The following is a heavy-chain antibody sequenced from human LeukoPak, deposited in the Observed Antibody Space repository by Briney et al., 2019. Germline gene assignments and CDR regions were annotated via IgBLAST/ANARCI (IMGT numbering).Heavy chain of an antibody. Sequence: GASVKVSCKASGGTFSSYAISWVRLAPGQGLEWMGRIIPILGIANYAQKFQGRVTITADKSTSTAYMELSSLRSEDTAVYYCARQRVAGFNWFDPWGQGTLVTVSS. CDR2: IIPILGIA. CDR3: ARQRVAGFNWFDP. V-gene: IGHV1-69*04. CDR1: GGTFSSYA. D-gene: IGHD6-19*01. J-gene: IGHJ5*02.